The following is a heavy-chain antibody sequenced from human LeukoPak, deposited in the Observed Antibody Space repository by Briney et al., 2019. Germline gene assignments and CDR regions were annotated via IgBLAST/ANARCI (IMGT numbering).Heavy chain of an antibody. CDR2: IRSKLYGETT. J-gene: IGHJ4*02. CDR3: TRAGNDYNNYQSPY. V-gene: IGHV3-49*04. CDR1: GFTFGEND. D-gene: IGHD4-11*01. Sequence: GGSLRLSCTVSGFTFGENDMSCVRQAPGKGLEWVGIIRSKLYGETTEYAASVKGRFTISRDDDKSIAFLQLNSLKTEDTAVYYCTRAGNDYNNYQSPYWGQGTLVTVAS.